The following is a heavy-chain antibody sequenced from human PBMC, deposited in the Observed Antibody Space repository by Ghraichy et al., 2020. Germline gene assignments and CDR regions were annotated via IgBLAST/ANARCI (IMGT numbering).Heavy chain of an antibody. V-gene: IGHV1-18*01. CDR1: GYTFTNYG. CDR2: INTYSGHT. D-gene: IGHD2-8*01. Sequence: ASVKVSCKASGYTFTNYGITWVRQAPGQGLEWVGWINTYSGHTKHAQKVQGRVTTSMDTSASTAYMELRSLRSDDTAVYYCAKDDHTNTGYGFHLCGQGTLVTDSS. J-gene: IGHJ3*01. CDR3: AKDDHTNTGYGFHL.